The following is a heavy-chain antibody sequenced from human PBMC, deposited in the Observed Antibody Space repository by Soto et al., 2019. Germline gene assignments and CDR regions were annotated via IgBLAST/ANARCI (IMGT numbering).Heavy chain of an antibody. J-gene: IGHJ6*02. CDR2: IYPGDSDT. V-gene: IGHV5-51*01. CDR3: ARRSTVTTGGGYYYYGMDV. D-gene: IGHD4-4*01. Sequence: GESLKISCKVSGYSFTSYWIGWVRQMPGKGLEWMGIIYPGDSDTRYSPSFQGQVTISADKSISTAYLQWSSLKASDTAMYYCARRSTVTTGGGYYYYGMDVWGQGTTVTVSS. CDR1: GYSFTSYW.